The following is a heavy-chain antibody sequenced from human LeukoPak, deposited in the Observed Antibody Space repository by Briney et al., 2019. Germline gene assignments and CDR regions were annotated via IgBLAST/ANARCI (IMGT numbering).Heavy chain of an antibody. CDR1: GGSISSYY. V-gene: IGHV4-59*01. CDR3: ARHQRYSSSSGESDAFDI. CDR2: IYYSGST. J-gene: IGHJ3*02. D-gene: IGHD6-6*01. Sequence: SETLSLTCTVSGGSISSYYWSWIRQPPGKGLEWIGYIYYSGSTNYNPSLKSRVTISVDTSKNQFSLKLSSVTAADTAVCYCARHQRYSSSSGESDAFDIWGQGTMVTVSS.